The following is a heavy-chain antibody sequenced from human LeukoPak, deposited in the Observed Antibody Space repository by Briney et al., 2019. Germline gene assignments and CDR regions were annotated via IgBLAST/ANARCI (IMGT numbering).Heavy chain of an antibody. CDR3: ARGRYLRGFGELLSYFDY. V-gene: IGHV1-69*06. D-gene: IGHD3-10*01. CDR1: GGTFSSYA. J-gene: IGHJ4*02. CDR2: IIPIFGTA. Sequence: GASVKVSCKASGGTFSSYAISWVRQAPGQGLEWMGGIIPIFGTANYAQKFQGRVTITADKSTSTAYMELSSLRSEDTAVYYCARGRYLRGFGELLSYFDYWGQGTLVTVSS.